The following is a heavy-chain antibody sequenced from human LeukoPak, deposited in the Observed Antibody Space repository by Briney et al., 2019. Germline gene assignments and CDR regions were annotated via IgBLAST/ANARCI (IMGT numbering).Heavy chain of an antibody. J-gene: IGHJ4*02. Sequence: GESLKISCKSSGYSFTGYWIGWVRQMPGKGLECMGIIYPGDSDTRYSPSFQGQVTISVDKSIKTAHLRWSSLKASDTAMYYCARHEEVGATPSPRYWGQGTLVTVSS. D-gene: IGHD1-26*01. CDR2: IYPGDSDT. CDR1: GYSFTGYW. CDR3: ARHEEVGATPSPRY. V-gene: IGHV5-51*01.